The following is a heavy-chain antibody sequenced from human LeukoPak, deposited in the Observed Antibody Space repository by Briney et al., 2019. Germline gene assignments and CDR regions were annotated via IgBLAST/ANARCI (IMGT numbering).Heavy chain of an antibody. J-gene: IGHJ5*02. CDR1: GYTFTSYY. Sequence: GASVKVSCKASGYTFTSYYMHWVRQAPGQGLEWMGIINPSGGSTSYAQKFQGRVTMTRDTSTSTAYMELRSLRSDDTAVYYCARGRGGGENWFDPWGQGTLVTVSS. CDR2: INPSGGST. D-gene: IGHD3-16*01. V-gene: IGHV1-46*01. CDR3: ARGRGGGENWFDP.